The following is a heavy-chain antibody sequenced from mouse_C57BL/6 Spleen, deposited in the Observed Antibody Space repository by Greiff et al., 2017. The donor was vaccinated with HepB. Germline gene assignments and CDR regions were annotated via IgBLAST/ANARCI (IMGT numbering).Heavy chain of an antibody. Sequence: QVQLQQSGPELVKPGASVKISCKASGYAFSSSWMNWVKQRPGKGLEWIGRIYPGDGDTNYNGKFKGKATLTADKSSSTAYMQLSSLTSEDSAVYFCAREWDYDGYAMDYWGQGTSVTVSS. CDR2: IYPGDGDT. V-gene: IGHV1-82*01. CDR3: AREWDYDGYAMDY. J-gene: IGHJ4*01. CDR1: GYAFSSSW. D-gene: IGHD2-4*01.